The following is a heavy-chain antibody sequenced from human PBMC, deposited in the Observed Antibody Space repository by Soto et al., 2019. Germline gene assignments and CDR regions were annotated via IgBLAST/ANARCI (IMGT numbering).Heavy chain of an antibody. J-gene: IGHJ6*02. CDR1: GDSVSSSIVA. V-gene: IGHV6-1*01. CDR3: ARSEEDSDYYYYGLDV. CDR2: TYYRSRWYS. D-gene: IGHD2-15*01. Sequence: PXHTLSLTFVISGDSVSSSIVAWNWVRQSPSRGLEWLGRTYYRSRWYSDFAVSVRGRIVINADTSKNQFSLQLNSVTPEDTAVYFCARSEEDSDYYYYGLDVWGQGTTVTVSS.